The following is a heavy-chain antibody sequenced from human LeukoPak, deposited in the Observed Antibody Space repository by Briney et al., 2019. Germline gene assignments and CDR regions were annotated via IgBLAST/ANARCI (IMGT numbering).Heavy chain of an antibody. V-gene: IGHV3-30-3*01. D-gene: IGHD6-13*01. CDR2: ISVDGSQK. CDR3: ARGKGMSSTWNDVFDI. Sequence: GGSLRLSCAASGFTFSSYAMDWVRQAPGKGLEWVAVISVDGSQKHHADSVKGRFTISRDNSKNTLYLQMNTLRTEDTAVYYCARGKGMSSTWNDVFDIWGQGTMVAVSS. J-gene: IGHJ3*02. CDR1: GFTFSSYA.